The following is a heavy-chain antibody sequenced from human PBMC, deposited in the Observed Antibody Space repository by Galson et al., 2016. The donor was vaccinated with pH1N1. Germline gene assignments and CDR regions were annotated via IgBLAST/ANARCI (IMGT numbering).Heavy chain of an antibody. CDR2: IYHIGGT. V-gene: IGHV4-4*02. Sequence: ETLSLTCAVSDGSISSRNWWRWVRQPPGQGLEWIGEIYHIGGTNYNPSLNSRVTISLDKANNHFPLNLAAVTAADTAVYYCARDGGDYGGAGQYKYFDPWGQGTLVTVSS. D-gene: IGHD4-23*01. CDR1: DGSISSRNW. J-gene: IGHJ5*02. CDR3: ARDGGDYGGAGQYKYFDP.